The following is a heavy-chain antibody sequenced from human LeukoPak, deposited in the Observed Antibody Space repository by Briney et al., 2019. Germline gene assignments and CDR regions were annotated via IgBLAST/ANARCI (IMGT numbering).Heavy chain of an antibody. D-gene: IGHD2-15*01. CDR3: ARDRGPNCSGGSCYYVRYFDY. Sequence: SETLSLTCTVSGGSISSYYWSWLRPPPGQGLEWIGYIYYSGSTNSHPSLKSRVTISLDKSKNQFSLRLSSVTAADTAVYYCARDRGPNCSGGSCYYVRYFDYWGQGTLVTVSS. CDR1: GGSISSYY. V-gene: IGHV4-59*12. CDR2: IYYSGST. J-gene: IGHJ4*02.